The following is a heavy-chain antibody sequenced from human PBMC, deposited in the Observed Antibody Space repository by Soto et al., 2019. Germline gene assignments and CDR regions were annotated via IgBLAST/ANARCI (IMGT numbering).Heavy chain of an antibody. Sequence: QVQLQESGPGLVKPSETLSLNCTVSGGPISSYYWSWIRQSPGKGLEWIGYIYYSGSTNYNPSLHSRFTISVDPCKNQFPRELSSVTPADPAVDYGPGGSRVWPPRLASWAQGTLVTVSS. V-gene: IGHV4-59*01. D-gene: IGHD2-15*01. CDR2: IYYSGST. CDR3: PGGSRVWPPRLAS. J-gene: IGHJ5*02. CDR1: GGPISSYY.